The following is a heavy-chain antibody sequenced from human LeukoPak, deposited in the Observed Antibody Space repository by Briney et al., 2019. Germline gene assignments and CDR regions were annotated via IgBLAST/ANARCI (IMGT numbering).Heavy chain of an antibody. V-gene: IGHV4-30-4*08. CDR1: GGSISSGDYY. CDR3: ARDQGNTAMAKQYNWFDP. CDR2: IYYSGST. D-gene: IGHD5-18*01. J-gene: IGHJ5*02. Sequence: PSQTLSLTCTVSGGSISSGDYYWSWIRQPPGKGLEWIGYIYYSGSTYYNPSLKSRVTISVDTSKNQFSLKLSSVTAADTAVYYCARDQGNTAMAKQYNWFDPWGQGTLVTVSS.